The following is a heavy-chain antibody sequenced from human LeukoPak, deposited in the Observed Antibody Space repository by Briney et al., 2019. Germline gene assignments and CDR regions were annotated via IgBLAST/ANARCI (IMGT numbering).Heavy chain of an antibody. CDR3: ARGQAY. J-gene: IGHJ4*02. CDR2: INHSGST. Sequence: PGKGLEWIGEINHSGSTNYNPSLKSRVTISVDTSKNQFSLKLSSVTAADTAVYYCARGQAYWGQGTLVTVSS. V-gene: IGHV4-34*01.